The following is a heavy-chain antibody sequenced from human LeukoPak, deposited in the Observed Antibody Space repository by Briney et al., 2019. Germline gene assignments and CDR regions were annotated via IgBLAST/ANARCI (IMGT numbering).Heavy chain of an antibody. V-gene: IGHV3-23*01. D-gene: IGHD3-10*01. CDR3: AKDWPASLSASGSY. Sequence: GGSLRLSCAPSGFTFNSYAMSWARHAPGKGLECVSSIAYNGGTTYYADSVKGRFTISRGNSKNTLYLQMNSLRAEDTAVYFCAKDWPASLSASGSYWGQGTLVTVSS. CDR1: GFTFNSYA. J-gene: IGHJ4*02. CDR2: IAYNGGTT.